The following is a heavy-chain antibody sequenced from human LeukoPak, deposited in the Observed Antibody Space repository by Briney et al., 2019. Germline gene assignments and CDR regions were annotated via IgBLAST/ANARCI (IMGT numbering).Heavy chain of an antibody. D-gene: IGHD3-22*01. CDR2: IYYSGST. J-gene: IGHJ3*02. CDR3: AREIEYYYDSSGYYYYAFDI. Sequence: SETLSLTCTVSGGSISSYYWSWIRQPPGKGLGWIGYIYYSGSTNYNPSLKSRVTISVDTSKNQFSLKLSSVTAADTAVYYCAREIEYYYDSSGYYYYAFDIWGQGTMVTVSS. CDR1: GGSISSYY. V-gene: IGHV4-59*01.